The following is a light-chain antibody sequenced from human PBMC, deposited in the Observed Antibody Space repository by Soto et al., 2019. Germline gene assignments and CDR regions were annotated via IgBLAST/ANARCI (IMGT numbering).Light chain of an antibody. Sequence: DIQMTQSPSSLSASVGDRVTITCQTSQSINTYLNWYQQKPGKAPKLLVYGASNLRSGVLLRFSGSGSGTDFTLTISSLEPEDFATYYCQESYSFLWGTCGQGTKVEIK. V-gene: IGKV1-39*01. J-gene: IGKJ1*01. CDR2: GAS. CDR3: QESYSFLWGT. CDR1: QSINTY.